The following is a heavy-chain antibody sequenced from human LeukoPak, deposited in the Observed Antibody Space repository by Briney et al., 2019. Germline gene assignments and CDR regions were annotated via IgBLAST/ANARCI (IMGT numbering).Heavy chain of an antibody. V-gene: IGHV1-69*13. D-gene: IGHD2-2*01. J-gene: IGHJ2*01. CDR3: ARGPGYCSSTSCSYWYFDL. CDR2: IVPAFRSA. CDR1: GGTFSTYA. Sequence: GASVKVSCKASGGTFSTYAISWVRQAPGQGLEWMGGIVPAFRSANYAQKFQGRVTITADESTSTAYMELSSLRSEDTAVYYCARGPGYCSSTSCSYWYFDLWGRGTLVTVSS.